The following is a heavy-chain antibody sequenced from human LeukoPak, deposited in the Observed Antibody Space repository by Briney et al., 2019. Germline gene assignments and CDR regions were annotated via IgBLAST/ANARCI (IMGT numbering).Heavy chain of an antibody. D-gene: IGHD6-19*01. CDR3: ARQDIKGSGWYIDY. V-gene: IGHV4-59*08. J-gene: IGHJ4*02. Sequence: PSETLSLTCSVSGGSISNYYWTWIRQPPGKGLEWIAYIYYRGSTNYNPSLKSRVTISLDTSKNQFSLKLSSVTAADTAVYYCARQDIKGSGWYIDYWGQGTLVTVSS. CDR2: IYYRGST. CDR1: GGSISNYY.